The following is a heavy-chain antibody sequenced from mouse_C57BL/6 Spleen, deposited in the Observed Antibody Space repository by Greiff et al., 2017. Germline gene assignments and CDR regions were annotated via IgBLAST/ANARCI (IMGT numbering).Heavy chain of an antibody. CDR1: GYAFTNYL. CDR3: ATYYGNDGSYFDY. V-gene: IGHV1-54*01. CDR2: INPGSGGT. Sequence: QVHVKQSGAELVRPGTSVKVSCKASGYAFTNYLIEWVKQRPGQGLEWIGVINPGSGGTNYNEKFKGKATLTADKSSSTAYMQLSSLTSDDSAVYFCATYYGNDGSYFDYWGQGTTLTVSS. J-gene: IGHJ2*01. D-gene: IGHD2-9*01.